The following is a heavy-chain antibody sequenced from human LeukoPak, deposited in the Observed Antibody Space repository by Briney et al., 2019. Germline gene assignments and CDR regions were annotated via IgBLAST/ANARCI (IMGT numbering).Heavy chain of an antibody. J-gene: IGHJ4*02. V-gene: IGHV3-23*01. CDR2: ISGSGGST. D-gene: IGHD3-16*01. Sequence: GGSLRLSWAASGFTFSSYAMSWVRQAPGKRLEWVSGISGSGGSTYYADSVKGRITISRDNSKNTLYLQMNSLRAEDPAVYYCAKGKGDTGGSFDYWGQGTLVTVSS. CDR3: AKGKGDTGGSFDY. CDR1: GFTFSSYA.